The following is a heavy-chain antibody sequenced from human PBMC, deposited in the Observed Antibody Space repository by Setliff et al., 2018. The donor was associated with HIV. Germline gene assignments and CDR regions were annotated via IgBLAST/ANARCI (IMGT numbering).Heavy chain of an antibody. CDR2: INHSGST. V-gene: IGHV4-34*01. D-gene: IGHD3-22*01. CDR3: ARGGGYDRSGYYPFDY. Sequence: SETLSLTCAVYGGSLSGYHWSWIRQSPEKGLEWIGEINHSGSTNYDPSLKSRVTMSVDTSKNQFSLKLSSVTAADTAVYYCARGGGYDRSGYYPFDYWGQGTPVTVSS. CDR1: GGSLSGYH. J-gene: IGHJ4*02.